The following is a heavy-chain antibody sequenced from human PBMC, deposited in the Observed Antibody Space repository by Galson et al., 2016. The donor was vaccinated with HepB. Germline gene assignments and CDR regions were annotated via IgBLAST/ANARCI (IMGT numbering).Heavy chain of an antibody. CDR1: GFTFNNYG. CDR3: ARDPPGVPDFALDV. J-gene: IGHJ6*02. CDR2: ISYDVNNR. Sequence: SLRLSCATSGFTFNNYGINWVRQAPGKGLEWVAVISYDVNNRPYADAVKGRFTISRDHTKNTLYLQMNNLRPEDTAVYFCARDPPGVPDFALDVWGQGTTVTVSS. V-gene: IGHV3-33*08. D-gene: IGHD3-10*01.